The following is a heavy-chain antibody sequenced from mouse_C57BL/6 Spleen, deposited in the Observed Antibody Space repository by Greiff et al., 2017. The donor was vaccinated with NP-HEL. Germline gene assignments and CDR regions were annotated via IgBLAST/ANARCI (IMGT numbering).Heavy chain of an antibody. CDR1: GYAFNSYW. D-gene: IGHD1-1*01. CDR2: IYPGDGDT. Sequence: VQLQQSGAELVKPGASVKISCKASGYAFNSYWMNWVKQRPGKGLEWIGQIYPGDGDTNYNGKFKGKATLTADKSSSTAYMQLSSLTSEDSAVYFCARRLLRYYFDYWGQGTTLTVSS. V-gene: IGHV1-80*01. J-gene: IGHJ2*01. CDR3: ARRLLRYYFDY.